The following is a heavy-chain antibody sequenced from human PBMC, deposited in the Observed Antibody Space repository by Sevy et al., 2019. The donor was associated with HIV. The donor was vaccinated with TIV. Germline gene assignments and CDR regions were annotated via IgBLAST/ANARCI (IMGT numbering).Heavy chain of an antibody. CDR3: AREATVVTLATYYFDY. V-gene: IGHV3-30-3*01. CDR2: ISNDGSNK. CDR1: GFTFSSYA. Sequence: GGSLRLSCAASGFTFSSYAMHWVRQAPGKGLEWVAVISNDGSNKYYADSVKGRFTISRDNSKNTLYLQMNSLRAEDTAVYYCAREATVVTLATYYFDYWGQGTLVTVSS. D-gene: IGHD4-17*01. J-gene: IGHJ4*02.